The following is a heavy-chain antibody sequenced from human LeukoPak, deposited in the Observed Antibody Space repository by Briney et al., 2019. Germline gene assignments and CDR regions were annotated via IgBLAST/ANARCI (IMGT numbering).Heavy chain of an antibody. CDR1: GFSFSDSA. Sequence: GGSLRLSCATSGFSFSDSAIHWVRQASGKGLKWVGRIRSKSNSYAANYAASVQGRFTLSRDGSQNTAYLQMNSLKTEDTAMYYCTSTIYGSGKAGYWGQGTLVTVSS. CDR2: IRSKSNSYAA. V-gene: IGHV3-73*01. J-gene: IGHJ4*02. CDR3: TSTIYGSGKAGY. D-gene: IGHD3-10*01.